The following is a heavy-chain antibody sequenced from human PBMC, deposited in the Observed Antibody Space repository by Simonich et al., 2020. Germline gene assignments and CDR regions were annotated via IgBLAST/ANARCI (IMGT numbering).Heavy chain of an antibody. CDR3: ARDGERYCGGDCYSYFDY. CDR2: ISYEGSSK. Sequence: QVQLVESGGGVVQPGRSLRLSCAASGFTFSSYAMHWVRQAPGKGLEWVEVISYEGSSKYYADSVKGRFTISRDNSKNTLYLQMNSLRAEDTAVYYCARDGERYCGGDCYSYFDYWGQGTLVTVSS. D-gene: IGHD2-21*02. V-gene: IGHV3-30*07. J-gene: IGHJ4*02. CDR1: GFTFSSYA.